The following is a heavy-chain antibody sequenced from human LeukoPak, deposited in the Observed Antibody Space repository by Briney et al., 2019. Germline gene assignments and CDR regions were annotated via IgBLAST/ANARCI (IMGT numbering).Heavy chain of an antibody. CDR3: VRGYYDSSGYYALAFDY. D-gene: IGHD3-22*01. V-gene: IGHV1-46*01. CDR1: GYTFTSYY. Sequence: ASVKVSCKASGYTFTSYYMHWVRQAPGQGLEWMGIINPSGGSTSYAQKFQGRVTMTRDMSTSTVYMELSSLRSEDTAVYYCVRGYYDSSGYYALAFDYWGQGTLVTVSS. J-gene: IGHJ4*02. CDR2: INPSGGST.